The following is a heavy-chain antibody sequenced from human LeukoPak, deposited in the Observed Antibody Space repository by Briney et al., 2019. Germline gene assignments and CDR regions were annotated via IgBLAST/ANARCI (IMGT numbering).Heavy chain of an antibody. J-gene: IGHJ4*02. CDR2: ISGSGDDT. CDR1: GFTFSSYV. Sequence: GGSLRLTCSASGFTFSSYVMTWVRQAPGQGLEWVSAISGSGDDTYYADSVKGRFTISRDNSKNTLYLQMNSLRAEDTAVYYCAKKEAMIRGVPYYYDFWGQGTLVTVSS. CDR3: AKKEAMIRGVPYYYDF. V-gene: IGHV3-23*01. D-gene: IGHD3-10*01.